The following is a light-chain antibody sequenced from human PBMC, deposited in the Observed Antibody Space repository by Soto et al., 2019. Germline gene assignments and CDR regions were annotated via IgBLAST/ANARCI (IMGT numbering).Light chain of an antibody. CDR1: QSISSR. Sequence: DIQMTQSPSTLSASVGDRVTNTCRASQSISSRLPWYQQKAGKAPKLLIYKTSSLQSGVPSRFSGSGSGTEFTLTISSLQPDDFATYYCQEYNSYSPFGGGTKVEIK. CDR2: KTS. J-gene: IGKJ4*02. CDR3: QEYNSYSP. V-gene: IGKV1-5*03.